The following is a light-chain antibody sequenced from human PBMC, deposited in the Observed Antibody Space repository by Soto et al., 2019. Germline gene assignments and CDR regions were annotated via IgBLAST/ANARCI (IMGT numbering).Light chain of an antibody. V-gene: IGKV1-5*01. CDR3: QQYNSYYT. CDR1: QSISSW. J-gene: IGKJ2*01. Sequence: DLQMTQSPYTLSASVGDRVTITCRASQSISSWLAWYQQKPGKAPKLLIYDASSLESGVPSRFSGSGSGTEFTLTISSLQPDDFGTYYCQQYNSYYTFGQGTKLEIK. CDR2: DAS.